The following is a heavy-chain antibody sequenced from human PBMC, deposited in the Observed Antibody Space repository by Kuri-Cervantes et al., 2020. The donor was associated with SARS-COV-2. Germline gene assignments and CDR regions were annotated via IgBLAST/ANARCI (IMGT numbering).Heavy chain of an antibody. CDR2: IIPLFGTT. CDR1: GGTFSNYA. CDR3: ARPYCSITTCYDGTFDS. V-gene: IGHV1-69*06. D-gene: IGHD2-2*01. Sequence: SVKVSCKASGGTFSNYAVTWVRQVPGRGLEWMGRIIPLFGTTIYAEKFRGRVTLTADRSINTAYMELSSLRSEDTAVYYCARPYCSITTCYDGTFDSWGQGTLVTVSS. J-gene: IGHJ4*02.